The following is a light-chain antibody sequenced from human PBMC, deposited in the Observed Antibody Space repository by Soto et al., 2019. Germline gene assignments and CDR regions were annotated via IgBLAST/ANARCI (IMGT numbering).Light chain of an antibody. V-gene: IGLV2-8*01. Sequence: QSALTQPPSASGSPGQSVTISCTGNSSDVGGYNYVSWYQQHPGKAPKLMISEVSKRPSGVPDRFSGSKSGNTASLTVSGLQAEDEADYYCSSFAGNNNVVFGGGTKVTVL. CDR3: SSFAGNNNVV. CDR1: SSDVGGYNY. CDR2: EVS. J-gene: IGLJ2*01.